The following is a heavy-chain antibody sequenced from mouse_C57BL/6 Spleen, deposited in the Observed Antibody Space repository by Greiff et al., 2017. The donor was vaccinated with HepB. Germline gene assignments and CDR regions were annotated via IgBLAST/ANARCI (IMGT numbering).Heavy chain of an antibody. CDR1: GYTFTSYW. Sequence: VKLQQPGTELVKPGASVKLSCKASGYTFTSYWMHWVKQRPGQGLEWIGNINPSNGGTNYNEKFKSKATLTVDKSSSTAYMQLSSLTSEDSAVYYCARSVRYYGSSPYFDYWGQGTTLTVSS. D-gene: IGHD1-1*01. CDR3: ARSVRYYGSSPYFDY. J-gene: IGHJ2*01. V-gene: IGHV1-53*01. CDR2: INPSNGGT.